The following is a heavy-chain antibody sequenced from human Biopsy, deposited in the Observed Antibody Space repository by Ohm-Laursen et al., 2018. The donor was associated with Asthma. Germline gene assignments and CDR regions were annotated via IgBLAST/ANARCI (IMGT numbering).Heavy chain of an antibody. CDR3: ARERMFFYDSSGYGAFDI. CDR2: ISYTGTT. Sequence: TLSLTCTVSGDSSNSGGYSWTWIRQLPGKGLEWIGYISYTGTTYYNPSLKSRISMTVDTSKIQFSLKLSSVTAADTAIYHCARERMFFYDSSGYGAFDIWGQGTLVTVSS. J-gene: IGHJ3*02. D-gene: IGHD3-22*01. CDR1: GDSSNSGGYS. V-gene: IGHV4-31*03.